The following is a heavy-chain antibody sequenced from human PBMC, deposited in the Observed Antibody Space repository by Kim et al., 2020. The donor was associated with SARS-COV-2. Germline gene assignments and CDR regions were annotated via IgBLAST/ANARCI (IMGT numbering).Heavy chain of an antibody. CDR3: ARGAVVVPAAIGGYCSGGSCYSAVGFDP. Sequence: SETLSLTCTVSGGSISSYYWSWIRQPPGKGLEWIGYIYYSGSTNYNPSLKSRVTISVDTSKNQFSLKLSSVTAADTAVYYCARGAVVVPAAIGGYCSGGSCYSAVGFDPWGQGTLVTVSS. D-gene: IGHD2-15*01. V-gene: IGHV4-59*13. J-gene: IGHJ5*02. CDR1: GGSISSYY. CDR2: IYYSGST.